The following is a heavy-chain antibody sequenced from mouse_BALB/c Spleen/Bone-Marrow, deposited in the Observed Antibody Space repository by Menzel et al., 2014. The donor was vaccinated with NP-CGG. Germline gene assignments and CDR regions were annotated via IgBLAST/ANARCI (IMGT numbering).Heavy chain of an antibody. Sequence: VQLVESGPELVKPGASVKISCKASGYAFSSSWMNWVKQRPGQGLEWIGRIYPGDGDTNYNGKLKGKATLTADKSSSTAYMQLSSLTSVDSAVYFCARFRWGNYREGAMDYWGQGTSVTVSS. CDR2: IYPGDGDT. D-gene: IGHD2-1*01. CDR1: GYAFSSSW. V-gene: IGHV1-82*01. CDR3: ARFRWGNYREGAMDY. J-gene: IGHJ4*01.